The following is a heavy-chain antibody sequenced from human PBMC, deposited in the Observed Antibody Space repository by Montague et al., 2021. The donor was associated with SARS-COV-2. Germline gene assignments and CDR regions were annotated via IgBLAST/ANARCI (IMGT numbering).Heavy chain of an antibody. V-gene: IGHV4-39*01. CDR1: GGSISSSSYY. CDR3: AIEVGAMVYYYSMDV. D-gene: IGHD1-26*01. J-gene: IGHJ6*02. CDR2: IYYSGST. Sequence: SETLSLTCTVSGGSISSSSYYWGWIRQPPGKGLEWIGSIYYSGSTYYNPSLKSRVTISVDTSKNQFSLKLSSVTAADTAVYYCAIEVGAMVYYYSMDVWGQGTTVTVSS.